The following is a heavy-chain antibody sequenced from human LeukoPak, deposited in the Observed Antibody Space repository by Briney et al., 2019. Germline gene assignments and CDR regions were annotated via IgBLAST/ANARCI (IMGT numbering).Heavy chain of an antibody. CDR3: AKEGAVAPRYFDY. CDR1: GFTFDDYA. V-gene: IGHV3-9*01. D-gene: IGHD4-23*01. CDR2: ISWNSGSI. J-gene: IGHJ4*02. Sequence: GGSLRLSCEASGFTFDDYAMHWVRQTPGKGLEWVSGISWNSGSIGYADSVKGRFTISRDNAKNSLYLQMNSLRAEDTASYYCAKEGAVAPRYFDYWGQGTLVTVSS.